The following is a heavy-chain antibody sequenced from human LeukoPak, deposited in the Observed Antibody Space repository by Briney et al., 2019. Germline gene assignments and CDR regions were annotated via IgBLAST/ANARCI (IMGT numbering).Heavy chain of an antibody. CDR2: IYPGDSDT. V-gene: IGHV5-51*01. D-gene: IGHD3-10*01. CDR3: TRSPGGHYYYYYMDV. Sequence: GESLKISCMGSGYSFTSYWIGWVRQMPGKGLEWMGIIYPGDSDTRYSPSFQGQVTISADKSIRTAYLQWSSLKASDTAMYYLTRSPGGHYYYYYMDVWGKGTTVTVSS. J-gene: IGHJ6*03. CDR1: GYSFTSYW.